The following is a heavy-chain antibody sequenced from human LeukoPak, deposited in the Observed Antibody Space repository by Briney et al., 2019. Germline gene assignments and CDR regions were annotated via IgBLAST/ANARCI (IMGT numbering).Heavy chain of an antibody. J-gene: IGHJ4*02. D-gene: IGHD6-19*01. CDR3: AKDSRSGWYGVGDY. V-gene: IGHV3-23*01. CDR1: GFTFSSYA. CDR2: ISGSGSST. Sequence: PGGSLRLSCAASGFTFSSYAMNWVRQAPGKGLEWVSAISGSGSSTYYADSAKGRFTISRDNSKNTLYLQMDSLRAEDTAVYYCAKDSRSGWYGVGDYWGQGTLVTVSS.